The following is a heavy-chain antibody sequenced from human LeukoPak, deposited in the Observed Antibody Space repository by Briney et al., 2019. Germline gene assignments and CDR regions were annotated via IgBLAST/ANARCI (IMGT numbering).Heavy chain of an antibody. CDR1: GGSISSYY. D-gene: IGHD3-22*01. Sequence: SETLSLTCTVSGGSISSYYWSWIRQPPGKGLEWIGYIYYSGSTNYNPSLKSRVTISVDTSKNQFSLKLSSVTAADTAVYYCASSSYYYDSSGYRTWGQGTLVTVSS. CDR3: ASSSYYYDSSGYRT. CDR2: IYYSGST. J-gene: IGHJ4*02. V-gene: IGHV4-59*01.